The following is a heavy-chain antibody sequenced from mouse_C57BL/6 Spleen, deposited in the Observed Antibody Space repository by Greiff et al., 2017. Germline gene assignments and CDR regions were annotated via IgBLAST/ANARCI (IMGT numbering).Heavy chain of an antibody. CDR3: ARSGYYGSSANWEFAY. J-gene: IGHJ3*01. CDR2: IDPSDSYT. CDR1: GYTFTSYW. Sequence: QVQLQQSGAELVMPGASVKLSCKASGYTFTSYWMHWVKQRPGQGLEWIGEIDPSDSYTNYNQKFKGKSTLTVDKSSSTAYMQLSSLTSEDSAVYYCARSGYYGSSANWEFAYWGQGTLVTVSA. D-gene: IGHD1-1*01. V-gene: IGHV1-69*01.